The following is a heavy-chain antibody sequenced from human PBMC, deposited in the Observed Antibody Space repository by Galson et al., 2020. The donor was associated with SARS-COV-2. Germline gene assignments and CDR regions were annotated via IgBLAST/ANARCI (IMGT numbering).Heavy chain of an antibody. D-gene: IGHD3-9*01. CDR2: IDWDDDK. Sequence: SGPTLVKPTQTLTLTCTFSGFSLSTSGMCVSWIRQPPGKALEWLALIDWDDDKYYSTSLKTRLTISKDTSKSQVVLTMTNMDPVDTATYYCARTSYDILTGYYFTFDYWGHGTLVTFSS. CDR3: ARTSYDILTGYYFTFDY. J-gene: IGHJ4*01. V-gene: IGHV2-70*01. CDR1: GFSLSTSGMC.